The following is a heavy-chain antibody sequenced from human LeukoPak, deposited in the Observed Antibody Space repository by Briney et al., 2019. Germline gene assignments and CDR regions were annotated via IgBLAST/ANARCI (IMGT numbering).Heavy chain of an antibody. CDR1: GYRFTDYW. J-gene: IGHJ6*02. D-gene: IGHD1-7*01. V-gene: IGHV5-51*01. CDR3: ARGAAGTTPDYYYFGLDV. Sequence: GESLKISWKGSGYRFTDYWIGWVRQMPGKGLEWMGIIYPGDSDTIYSPSFQGPVTISADQSINTAHLQWSSLKASDTAMYYCARGAAGTTPDYYYFGLDVWGQGTTVRVSS. CDR2: IYPGDSDT.